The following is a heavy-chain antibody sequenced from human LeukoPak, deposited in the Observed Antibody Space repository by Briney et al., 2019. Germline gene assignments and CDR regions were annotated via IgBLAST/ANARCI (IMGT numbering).Heavy chain of an antibody. J-gene: IGHJ4*02. CDR3: AKAYHDSGWLIDY. V-gene: IGHV3-23*01. D-gene: IGHD6-19*01. CDR1: GITFSNYA. CDR2: IRGNGATT. Sequence: GGSLRLSCAASGITFSNYAMTWVRQAPGKGLEWVAAIRGNGATTHYADSVKGRFTISRDNSKNTLYLQMNSLRAEDTAVYYCAKAYHDSGWLIDYWGQGTLVTVSS.